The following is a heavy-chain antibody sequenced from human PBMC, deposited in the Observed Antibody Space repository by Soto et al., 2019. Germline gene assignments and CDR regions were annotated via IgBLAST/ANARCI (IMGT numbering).Heavy chain of an antibody. J-gene: IGHJ4*01. CDR1: GYTLTDYY. V-gene: IGHV1-2*02. Sequence: QVQLVQSGAEVKRPGASVKVSCKASGYTLTDYYMHWVRQAPGQGLEWMGWINPDSGGTKYAQKFQGRVTMTRDTSISTAYLELSRLRSDDTAVYYCARKARDYNFDYWGHGTLVTVSP. CDR2: INPDSGGT. D-gene: IGHD4-17*01. CDR3: ARKARDYNFDY.